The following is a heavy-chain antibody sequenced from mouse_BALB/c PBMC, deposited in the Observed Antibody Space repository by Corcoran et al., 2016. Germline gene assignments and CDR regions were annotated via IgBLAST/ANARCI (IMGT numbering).Heavy chain of an antibody. CDR1: GFNIKDTY. J-gene: IGHJ1*01. D-gene: IGHD4-1*01. Sequence: EVQLQQSGAELVKPGASVKLSCTASGFNIKDTYMHWVKQRPEQGLEWIGRIDPANGNTKYDPKFQGKATITADTSSNTAYLQLSSLTSEETAVYYCANWDWYCDVWGAGTTVTVSS. V-gene: IGHV14-3*02. CDR2: IDPANGNT. CDR3: ANWDWYCDV.